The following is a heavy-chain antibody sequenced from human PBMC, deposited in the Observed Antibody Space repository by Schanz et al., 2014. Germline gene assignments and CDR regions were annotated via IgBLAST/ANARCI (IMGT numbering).Heavy chain of an antibody. CDR2: ISYDGSFK. J-gene: IGHJ3*01. D-gene: IGHD7-27*01. V-gene: IGHV3-33*01. CDR3: ARDLPGVVAFDF. CDR1: GFNFGSHG. Sequence: QVQLVESGGGVVQPGRSLRLSCAASGFNFGSHGMHWVRQAPGKGLEWVAVISYDGSFKNYADSVRGRITMSRDNSKNTIYLQRTNLRADDPAVYYCARDLPGVVAFDFGGQGTMSPSLQ.